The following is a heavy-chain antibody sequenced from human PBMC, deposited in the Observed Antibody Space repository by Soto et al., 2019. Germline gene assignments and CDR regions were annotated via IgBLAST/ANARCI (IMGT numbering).Heavy chain of an antibody. CDR1: GFTFSSYW. D-gene: IGHD2-15*01. J-gene: IGHJ4*02. V-gene: IGHV3-7*05. Sequence: GGSLRLSCAASGFTFSSYWMSWVRQAPGKGLEWVANIKQDGSEKYYVDSVKGRFTISRDNAKNSLYLQMNSLRAEDTAVYYCARGFYCSGGSCYSPIGYYFDYWGQGTLVTVSS. CDR3: ARGFYCSGGSCYSPIGYYFDY. CDR2: IKQDGSEK.